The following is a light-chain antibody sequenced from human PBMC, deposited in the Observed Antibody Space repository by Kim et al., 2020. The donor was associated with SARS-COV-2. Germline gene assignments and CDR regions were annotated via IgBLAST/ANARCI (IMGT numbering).Light chain of an antibody. J-gene: IGLJ2*01. V-gene: IGLV3-21*03. CDR3: LVWDGSSDHVV. CDR1: NIGSKS. Sequence: APGKTARITCGGNNIGSKSVHWYQQKPGQAPVLVVYDDSDRPSGIPERFSGSNSGNTATLTISRVEAGDEADYYCLVWDGSSDHVVFGGGTQLTVL. CDR2: DDS.